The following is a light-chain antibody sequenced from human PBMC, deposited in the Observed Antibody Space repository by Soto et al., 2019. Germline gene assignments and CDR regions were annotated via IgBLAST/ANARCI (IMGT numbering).Light chain of an antibody. CDR3: QQYGDLPRYT. CDR1: RRVSAGY. J-gene: IGKJ2*01. CDR2: GAS. V-gene: IGKV3-20*01. Sequence: VLTQSPATLSLSPGESATLTCRASRRVSAGYLAWYQQKPGQAPRLLIYGASRRAPGIPDRFSGIASGTDFTLTINSLEPEAFAVFDCQQYGDLPRYTFGQGTRLE.